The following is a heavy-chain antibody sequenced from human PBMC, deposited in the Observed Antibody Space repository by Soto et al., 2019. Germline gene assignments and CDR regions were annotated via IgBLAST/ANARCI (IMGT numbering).Heavy chain of an antibody. CDR1: GFTFSSYS. CDR3: ARDKKGGFDP. D-gene: IGHD1-26*01. CDR2: ISSSSSYI. Sequence: EVQLVESGGGLVKPGGSLRLSCAASGFTFSSYSMNWVRQAPWKGLEWVSSISSSSSYIYYADSVKGRFTISRDNAKNSLYLQMNSLRAEDTAVYYYARDKKGGFDPWGQGTLVTVSS. J-gene: IGHJ5*02. V-gene: IGHV3-21*01.